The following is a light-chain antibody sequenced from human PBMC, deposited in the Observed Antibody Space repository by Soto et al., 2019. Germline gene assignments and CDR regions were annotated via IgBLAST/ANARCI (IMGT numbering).Light chain of an antibody. CDR3: AQRSNWPPMYT. CDR1: QSVSSN. J-gene: IGKJ2*01. CDR2: GAS. V-gene: IGKV3-15*01. Sequence: IVMTQYPATLSVSQGERATLSCRASQSVSSNLAWYQQKPGQAPRLLIYGASTRTTDIPGRFSGSGSGTDFTLTISSLQSADSEAYKCAQRSNWPPMYTFGQGTKVDIK.